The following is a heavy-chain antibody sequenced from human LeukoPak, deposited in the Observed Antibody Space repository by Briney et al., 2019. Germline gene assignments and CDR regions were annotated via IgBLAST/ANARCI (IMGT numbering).Heavy chain of an antibody. J-gene: IGHJ4*02. V-gene: IGHV1-2*02. CDR3: ARGVYYYDSSGYYRY. D-gene: IGHD3-22*01. Sequence: ASVKVSCKASGYTFTGYYMHWGRQAPGQGLERMGWINPNSGGTNYAQKFQGRVTMTRDTSISTAYMELSRLRSDDTAVYYCARGVYYYDSSGYYRYWGQGTLVTVSS. CDR2: INPNSGGT. CDR1: GYTFTGYY.